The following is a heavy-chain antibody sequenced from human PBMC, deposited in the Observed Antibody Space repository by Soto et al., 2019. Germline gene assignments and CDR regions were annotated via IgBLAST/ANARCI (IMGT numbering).Heavy chain of an antibody. CDR2: ISGSDDNT. CDR1: GFNFDNYD. J-gene: IGHJ5*02. V-gene: IGHV3-23*01. CDR3: AKAVYVITFGGLSDGFGT. D-gene: IGHD3-16*01. Sequence: HPGGSLRLSCAASGFNFDNYDMSWVRQAPGKGLEWVSTISGSDDNTYYADSVEGRFAISRDNSKETLYLHMSSLRVEDSAVYYCAKAVYVITFGGLSDGFGTWGQGTLVTVSS.